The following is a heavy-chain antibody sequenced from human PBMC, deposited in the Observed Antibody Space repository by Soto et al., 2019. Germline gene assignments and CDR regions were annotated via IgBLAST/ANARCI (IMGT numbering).Heavy chain of an antibody. J-gene: IGHJ6*02. Sequence: ASLKVSCQTCGSTFGGYHLHRVRQHPGQGLEWMGWIHPTSGNTNYAQKFQGRVTLTRDTSITTAYMELSSLRSDDTAVYYCARERITGSFYYGMDVWGQGTTVNVAS. CDR2: IHPTSGNT. V-gene: IGHV1-2*02. CDR1: GSTFGGYH. CDR3: ARERITGSFYYGMDV. D-gene: IGHD1-20*01.